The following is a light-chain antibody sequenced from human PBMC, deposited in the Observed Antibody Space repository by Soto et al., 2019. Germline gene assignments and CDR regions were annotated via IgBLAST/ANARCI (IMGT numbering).Light chain of an antibody. J-gene: IGLJ1*01. CDR2: EGS. Sequence: QSALTQPASVSGSPGQSITISCTGTSSDVGSYNVVSWYQQHPGKAPKLMIYEGSKRPSGVSNRFSGSKSGNTASLTISGLQAEDEADYYCCSYTSTNTLVFGTGTKLTVL. CDR1: SSDVGSYNV. V-gene: IGLV2-14*02. CDR3: CSYTSTNTLV.